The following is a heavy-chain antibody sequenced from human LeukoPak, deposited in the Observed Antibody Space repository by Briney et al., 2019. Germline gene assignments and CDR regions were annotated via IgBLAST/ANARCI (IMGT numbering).Heavy chain of an antibody. V-gene: IGHV3-21*01. D-gene: IGHD6-13*01. CDR2: ISSSSSYI. CDR1: GFTFDDYG. CDR3: ARDRGIAAAETDY. Sequence: GGSLRLSCAASGFTFDDYGMNWVRQAPGKGLEWVSSISSSSSYIYYADSVKGRFTISRDNAKNSLYLQMNSLRAEDTAVYYCARDRGIAAAETDYWGQGTLVTVSS. J-gene: IGHJ4*02.